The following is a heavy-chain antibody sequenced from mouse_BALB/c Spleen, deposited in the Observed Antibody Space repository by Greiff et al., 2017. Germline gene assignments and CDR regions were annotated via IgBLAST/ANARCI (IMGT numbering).Heavy chain of an antibody. D-gene: IGHD2-1*01. Sequence: QVQLQQSGAELVRPGSSVKISCKASGYAFSSYWMNWVKQRPGQGLEWIGQIYPGDGDTNYNGKFKGKAKLTADKSSSTAYMQLSSLTSEDSAVYFCARYYYGNYDAMDYWGQGTSVTVSS. CDR2: IYPGDGDT. CDR1: GYAFSSYW. CDR3: ARYYYGNYDAMDY. V-gene: IGHV1-80*01. J-gene: IGHJ4*01.